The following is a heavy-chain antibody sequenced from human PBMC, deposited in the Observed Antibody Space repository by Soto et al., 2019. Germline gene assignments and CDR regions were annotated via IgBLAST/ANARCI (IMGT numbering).Heavy chain of an antibody. CDR2: IYTSGST. CDR1: GGSISSYY. D-gene: IGHD3-3*01. V-gene: IGHV4-4*07. J-gene: IGHJ6*02. Sequence: SETLSLTCTVSGGSISSYYWSWIRQPAGKGLEWIGRIYTSGSTNYNPSLKSRVTMSVDTSKNQFSLKLSSVTAADTAVYYCARDNSPMTYYDFWSGYSVTWRGGMDVWGQGTTVTVSS. CDR3: ARDNSPMTYYDFWSGYSVTWRGGMDV.